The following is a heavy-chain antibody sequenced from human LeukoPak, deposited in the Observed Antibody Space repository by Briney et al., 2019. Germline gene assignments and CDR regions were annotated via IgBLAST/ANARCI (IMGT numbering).Heavy chain of an antibody. CDR3: AKDRYTWQSTYYFDY. CDR2: INTDGSST. J-gene: IGHJ4*02. CDR1: GFTFSSYW. Sequence: PGGSLRLSCAASGFTFSSYWMHWVRQAPGKGLVWVSRINTDGSSTSYADSVKGRFTISRDNAKNTLYLQMNSLRAEDTAVYYCAKDRYTWQSTYYFDYWGQGTLVTVSS. D-gene: IGHD3-16*02. V-gene: IGHV3-74*01.